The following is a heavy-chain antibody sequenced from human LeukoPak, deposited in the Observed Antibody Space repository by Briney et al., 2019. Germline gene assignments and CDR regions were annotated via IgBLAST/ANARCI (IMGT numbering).Heavy chain of an antibody. V-gene: IGHV5-10-1*01. CDR2: IDPSDSST. Sequence: GESLKISCKGSGYNFGTYWISWVRQMPGKGLEWMGKIDPSDSSTSYGPSFEGHVTISVDKSTSTAYLQWGSLKASDTAMYYCARLSDYWGQGTLVTVSS. CDR1: GYNFGTYW. J-gene: IGHJ4*02. CDR3: ARLSDY.